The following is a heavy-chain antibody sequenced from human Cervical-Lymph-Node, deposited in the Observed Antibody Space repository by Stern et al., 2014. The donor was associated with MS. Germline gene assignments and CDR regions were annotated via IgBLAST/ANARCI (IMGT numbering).Heavy chain of an antibody. CDR2: ISYDGSDK. V-gene: IGHV3-30*18. CDR3: AKDHGFSMIVVVITGFDY. D-gene: IGHD3-22*01. CDR1: GFTFSSYG. J-gene: IGHJ4*02. Sequence: VQLVESGGGVVQPGRSLRLSCAASGFTFSSYGMHWVRQAPGKGLEWVAVISYDGSDKYYADSVKGRFTISRDNSKNPLYLQMTSLRAEDTAVYYCAKDHGFSMIVVVITGFDYWGQGTLVTVSS.